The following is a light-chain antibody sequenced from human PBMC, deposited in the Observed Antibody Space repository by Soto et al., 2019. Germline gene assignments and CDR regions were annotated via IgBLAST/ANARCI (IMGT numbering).Light chain of an antibody. CDR3: QQYNNWPYS. CDR1: QSIATT. J-gene: IGKJ2*01. CDR2: GAS. V-gene: IGKV3-15*01. Sequence: EIVLTQSPDNLSVSPGERATLSCRASQSIATTLAWYQHKPGQAPRVLIYGASTRATDVPPRFSGSGSGTDFPLTISSLQSEDFAVYYCQQYNNWPYSFGQGTKLEIK.